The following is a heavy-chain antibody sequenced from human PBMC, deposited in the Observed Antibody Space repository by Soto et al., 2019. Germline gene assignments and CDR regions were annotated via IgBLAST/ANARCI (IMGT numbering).Heavy chain of an antibody. CDR2: IYYSGST. CDR1: GGSISSGGYY. J-gene: IGHJ6*02. V-gene: IGHV4-31*03. D-gene: IGHD3-10*01. CDR3: AAAFPRSGSYYISYYYYGMDV. Sequence: SETLSLTGTVSGGSISSGGYYWSWIRQHPGKGLEWIGYIYYSGSTYYNPSLKSRVTISVDTSKNQFSLKLSSVTAADTAVYYFAAAFPRSGSYYISYYYYGMDVWGQGTTVTVSS.